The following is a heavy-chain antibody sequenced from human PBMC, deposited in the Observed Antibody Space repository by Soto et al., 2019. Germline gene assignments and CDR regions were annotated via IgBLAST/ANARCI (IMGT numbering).Heavy chain of an antibody. J-gene: IGHJ4*02. V-gene: IGHV4-39*01. CDR1: TGSITSGDYF. CDR2: MHSSGGT. Sequence: PSETLSLTCTVPTGSITSGDYFWGWIRQPPGKGLEFIGSMHSSGGTYYSPSLKSRVSISMDKSKNQFSLKLTSVTTADTAVYFCAGVVVGATRQTGSDHWGQGTLVTVSS. D-gene: IGHD2-15*01. CDR3: AGVVVGATRQTGSDH.